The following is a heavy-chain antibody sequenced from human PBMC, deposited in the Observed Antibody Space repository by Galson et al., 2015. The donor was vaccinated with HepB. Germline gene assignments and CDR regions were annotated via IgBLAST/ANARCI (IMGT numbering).Heavy chain of an antibody. Sequence: QSGAEVKKPGGSLRISCKGSGYSFTSYWISWVRQMPGKGLEWMGRIDPSDSYTNYSPSFQGQVTISADKSISTAYLQWSSLKASDTAMYYCARGYYYDSSGPYGLSFQHWGQGTLVTVSS. CDR3: ARGYYYDSSGPYGLSFQH. D-gene: IGHD3-22*01. J-gene: IGHJ1*01. CDR2: IDPSDSYT. CDR1: GYSFTSYW. V-gene: IGHV5-10-1*04.